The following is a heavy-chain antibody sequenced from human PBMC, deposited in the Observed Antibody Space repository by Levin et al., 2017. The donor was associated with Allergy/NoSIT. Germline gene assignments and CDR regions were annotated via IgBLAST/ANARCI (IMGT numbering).Heavy chain of an antibody. CDR1: GYTFTSYD. CDR3: ASVGWIQLWLRNDGVDP. D-gene: IGHD5-18*01. J-gene: IGHJ5*02. V-gene: IGHV1-8*01. Sequence: ASVKVSCKASGYTFTSYDINWVRQATGQGLEWMGWMNPNSCNTGYAQKFQGRVTMTRNTSISTAYMELSNLRSEDTAVYYCASVGWIQLWLRNDGVDPWGQGTPVTVSS. CDR2: MNPNSCNT.